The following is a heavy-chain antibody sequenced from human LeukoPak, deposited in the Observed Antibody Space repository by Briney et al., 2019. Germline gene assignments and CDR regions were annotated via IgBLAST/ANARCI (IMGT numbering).Heavy chain of an antibody. CDR1: GYTFTSYG. J-gene: IGHJ3*02. D-gene: IGHD1-26*01. CDR2: ISAYNGNT. V-gene: IGHV1-18*01. Sequence: ASVKVSCKASGYTFTSYGISWVRQAPGQGREWMGWISAYNGNTNYAQKLQGRVTMTTDTSTSTAYMELRSLRSDDTAVYYCARVLQWELLSPVAAFDIWGQGTMVTVSS. CDR3: ARVLQWELLSPVAAFDI.